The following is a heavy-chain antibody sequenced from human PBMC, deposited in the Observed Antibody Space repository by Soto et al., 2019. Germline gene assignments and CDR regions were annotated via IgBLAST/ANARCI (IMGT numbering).Heavy chain of an antibody. CDR3: GRQAYASGWIDH. V-gene: IGHV4-39*01. Sequence: PSETLSLTCTVSGDSISGNSYYWGWIRQPPERGLEWIGSIYSSGNTYYNPSLKSQVTISVDTSKNQFSLKLTSVTGADTAVYYCGRQAYASGWIDHWGQGTLVTVSS. CDR2: IYSSGNT. CDR1: GDSISGNSYY. D-gene: IGHD6-19*01. J-gene: IGHJ4*02.